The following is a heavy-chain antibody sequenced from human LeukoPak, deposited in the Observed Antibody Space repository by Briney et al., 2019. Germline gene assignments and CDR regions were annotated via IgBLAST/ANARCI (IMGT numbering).Heavy chain of an antibody. D-gene: IGHD3-10*01. Sequence: SETLSLTCDVSGGTFRGFFWSWIRQTTGEGLAWIGEIDHSGSTNYNPSLESRVTLSVDTSKNQVSLNLKSVTAADTAVYFCARGVRFHVGSGNWFDLWGQETLVTVSS. CDR3: ARGVRFHVGSGNWFDL. V-gene: IGHV4-34*01. CDR2: IDHSGST. J-gene: IGHJ5*02. CDR1: GGTFRGFF.